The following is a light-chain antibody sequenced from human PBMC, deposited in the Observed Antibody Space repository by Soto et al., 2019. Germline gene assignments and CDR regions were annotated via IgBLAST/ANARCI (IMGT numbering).Light chain of an antibody. J-gene: IGKJ1*01. V-gene: IGKV3-15*01. CDR1: QSVSSN. CDR3: QQYNNWPRT. CDR2: GAS. Sequence: EIVLPQSPVALSVSPGARATLSCRASQSVSSNLAWYQQKPGQAPRLLIYGASTRATGIPARFSGSGSGIEFTLTISSLQSEDFAVYYCQQYNNWPRTFGQGTKVDIK.